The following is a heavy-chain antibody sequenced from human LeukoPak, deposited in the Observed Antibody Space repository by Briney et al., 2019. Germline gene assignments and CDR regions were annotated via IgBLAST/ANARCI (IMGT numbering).Heavy chain of an antibody. D-gene: IGHD1-1*01. V-gene: IGHV3-30*02. J-gene: IGHJ6*03. CDR3: AKEGDWNDVTLMDV. Sequence: SCKASGYTFTGYYMHWARQAPGKGLEWVSFIRSDGSNKYYADSVKGRFTISRDNSKNTLYLQMNSLRPEDTAVYYCAKEGDWNDVTLMDVWGKGTTVTISS. CDR1: GYTFTGYY. CDR2: IRSDGSNK.